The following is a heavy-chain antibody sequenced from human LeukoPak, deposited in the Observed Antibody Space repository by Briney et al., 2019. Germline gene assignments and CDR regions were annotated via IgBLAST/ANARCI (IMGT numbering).Heavy chain of an antibody. CDR3: AKDRRPIRRIPPYDAFDI. V-gene: IGHV3-23*01. CDR1: GFTLSSYA. J-gene: IGHJ3*02. Sequence: EGSLRLSCAASGFTLSSYAMSWVRQAPGKGLEWVSAISGSGGSTYYADSVKGRFTISRDNSKNTLYLQMNSLRAEDTAVYYCAKDRRPIRRIPPYDAFDIWGQGTMVTVSS. CDR2: ISGSGGST. D-gene: IGHD2-2*02.